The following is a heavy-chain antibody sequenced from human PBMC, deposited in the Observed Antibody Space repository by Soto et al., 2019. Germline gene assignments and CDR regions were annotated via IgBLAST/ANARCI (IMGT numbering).Heavy chain of an antibody. CDR3: ADDEDGDSDFDS. Sequence: EMQLVESGGGLVQPGGSLRLSCAASGFTFSSYGMNWVRQAPGKGLEWVSYISSSGRTIYYAESVRGRFSISRDNAKNSLHLQMDSLRADDTAVYFCADDEDGDSDFDSWGQGTVVTVSS. V-gene: IGHV3-48*01. CDR1: GFTFSSYG. D-gene: IGHD4-17*01. CDR2: ISSSGRTI. J-gene: IGHJ4*02.